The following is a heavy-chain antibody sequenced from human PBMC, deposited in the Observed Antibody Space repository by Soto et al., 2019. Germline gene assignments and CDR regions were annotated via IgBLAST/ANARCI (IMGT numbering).Heavy chain of an antibody. CDR3: ARDQGGDDAFDI. CDR1: GFTFSSYE. J-gene: IGHJ3*02. D-gene: IGHD2-15*01. V-gene: IGHV3-48*03. Sequence: GGSLRLSCAASGFTFSSYEMNWVRQAPGKGLEWVSYISSSGSTIYYADSVKGRFTISRDNAKNSLYLQMNSLRAEDTAVYYCARDQGGDDAFDIWGQGTMVTVSS. CDR2: ISSSGSTI.